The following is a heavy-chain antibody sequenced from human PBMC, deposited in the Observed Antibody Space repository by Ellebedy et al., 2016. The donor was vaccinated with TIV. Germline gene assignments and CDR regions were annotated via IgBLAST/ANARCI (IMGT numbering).Heavy chain of an antibody. CDR2: ISGSGGST. D-gene: IGHD3-10*01. CDR1: GFTFSSYA. CDR3: AREEVGLADLLPFVS. V-gene: IGHV3-23*01. Sequence: GESLKISCAASGFTFSSYAMSWVRQAPGKGLEWVSAISGSGGSTYYADSVKGRFTISRDNSKNTLYLQMNSLRAEDTAVYYCAREEVGLADLLPFVSWGQGTLVSVSS. J-gene: IGHJ4*02.